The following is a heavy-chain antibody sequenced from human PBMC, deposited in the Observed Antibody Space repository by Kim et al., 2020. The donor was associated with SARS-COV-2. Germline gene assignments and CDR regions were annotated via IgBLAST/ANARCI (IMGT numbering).Heavy chain of an antibody. CDR2: INPNSGGT. V-gene: IGHV1-2*02. CDR3: ARDPLRFLEWLSHFDY. Sequence: ASVKVSCKASGYTFTGYYMHWVRQAPGQGLEWMGWINPNSGGTNYAQKFQGRVTMTRDTSISTAYMELSRLRSDDTAVYYCARDPLRFLEWLSHFDYWGQGPLVTVSS. CDR1: GYTFTGYY. D-gene: IGHD3-3*01. J-gene: IGHJ4*02.